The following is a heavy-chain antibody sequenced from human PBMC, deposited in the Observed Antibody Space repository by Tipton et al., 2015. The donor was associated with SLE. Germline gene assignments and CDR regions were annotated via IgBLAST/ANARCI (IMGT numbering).Heavy chain of an antibody. CDR2: MSDIGNSQ. CDR3: AKEVYGGNLYYYFDL. D-gene: IGHD4-23*01. V-gene: IGHV3-30*04. CDR1: GFPFSSHV. J-gene: IGHJ2*01. Sequence: SLRLSCAASGFPFSSHVMHWVRQAPGKGLEWVTLMSDIGNSQYYADSVKGRFTISRDNAKNSLYLQMNSLRAEDTALYYCAKEVYGGNLYYYFDLWGRGTLVTVSS.